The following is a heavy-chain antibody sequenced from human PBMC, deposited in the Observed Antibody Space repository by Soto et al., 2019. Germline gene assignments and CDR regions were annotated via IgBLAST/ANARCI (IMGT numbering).Heavy chain of an antibody. Sequence: WTWIRQPPGKRLEWIGYIYTSGSTNYNPSLNSRVTMSIDTTKNQFSLKLNSVTAADTAMYYCARVGGPRAGFLLPIYNFDFWGRGTLVTVSS. J-gene: IGHJ4*02. V-gene: IGHV4-4*09. CDR3: ARVGGPRAGFLLPIYNFDF. CDR2: IYTSGST. D-gene: IGHD3-22*01.